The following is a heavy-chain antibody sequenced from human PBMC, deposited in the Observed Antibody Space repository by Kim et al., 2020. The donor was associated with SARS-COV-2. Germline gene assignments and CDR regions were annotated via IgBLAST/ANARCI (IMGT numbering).Heavy chain of an antibody. CDR3: ARGTTGIAAAGPRSYYYYYCMDV. CDR1: GGSFSGYY. CDR2: INHSGST. D-gene: IGHD6-13*01. Sequence: SETLSLTCAVYGGSFSGYYWSWIRQPPGKGLEWIGEINHSGSTNYNPSLKSRVTISVDTSKNQFSLKLSSVTAADTAVYYCARGTTGIAAAGPRSYYYYYCMDVWGQGTTVTVSS. V-gene: IGHV4-34*01. J-gene: IGHJ6*02.